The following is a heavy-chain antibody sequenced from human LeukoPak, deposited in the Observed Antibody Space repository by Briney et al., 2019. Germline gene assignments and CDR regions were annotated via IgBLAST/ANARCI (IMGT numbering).Heavy chain of an antibody. D-gene: IGHD5-18*01. Sequence: PAGGSLRLSCAASGFNFEDFSMHWVRQAPGKGLEWVSGISWNSGSIGYADSVKGRFTISRDNAKNSLYLEMNSLRAEDTALYYCARAGGYSYGYRPELHYWAQDTVVTVSS. J-gene: IGHJ4*02. CDR3: ARAGGYSYGYRPELHY. CDR1: GFNFEDFS. CDR2: ISWNSGSI. V-gene: IGHV3-9*01.